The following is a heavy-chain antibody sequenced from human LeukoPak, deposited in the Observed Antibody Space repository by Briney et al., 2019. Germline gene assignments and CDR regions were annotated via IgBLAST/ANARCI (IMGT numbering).Heavy chain of an antibody. CDR3: AGEGGSGSYYPPLGY. J-gene: IGHJ4*02. D-gene: IGHD3-10*01. V-gene: IGHV3-66*01. CDR2: IYSGGST. Sequence: PGGSLRLSCAASGFTLSSNYMSWVRQAPGKGLEGVAVIYSGGSTYYADSVRGRFTISRDSSKNTLYLQMNSVRAEDTAVYYCAGEGGSGSYYPPLGYWGQGTLVTVSS. CDR1: GFTLSSNY.